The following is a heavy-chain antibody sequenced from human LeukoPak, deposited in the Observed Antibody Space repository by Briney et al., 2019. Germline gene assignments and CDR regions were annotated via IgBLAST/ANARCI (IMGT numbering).Heavy chain of an antibody. CDR3: ARVQKFYGSGSPDAYYYYYYMDV. J-gene: IGHJ6*03. CDR2: ISSNGGST. Sequence: GGSLRLSCAASGFTFSSYAMHWVRQAPGKGLEYVSAISSNGGSTYYANSVKGRFTISRDNSKNTLYLQMGSLRAEDMAVYYCARVQKFYGSGSPDAYYYYYYMDVWGKGTTVTISS. CDR1: GFTFSSYA. V-gene: IGHV3-64*01. D-gene: IGHD3-10*01.